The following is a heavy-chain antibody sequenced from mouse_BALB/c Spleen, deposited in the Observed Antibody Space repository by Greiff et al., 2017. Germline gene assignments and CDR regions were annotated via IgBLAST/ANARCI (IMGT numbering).Heavy chain of an antibody. J-gene: IGHJ3*01. Sequence: DVMLVESGGGLVKPGGSLKLSCAASGFTFSSYTMSWVRQTPEKRLEWVATISSGGSYTYYPDSVKGRFTISRDNAKNTLYLQMSSLKSEDTAMYYCTRDGGRPFAYWGQGTLVTVSA. CDR2: ISSGGSYT. V-gene: IGHV5-6-4*01. CDR3: TRDGGRPFAY. CDR1: GFTFSSYT. D-gene: IGHD1-2*01.